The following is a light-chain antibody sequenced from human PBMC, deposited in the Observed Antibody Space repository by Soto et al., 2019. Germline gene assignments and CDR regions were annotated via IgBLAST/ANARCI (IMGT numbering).Light chain of an antibody. Sequence: GARVTITCRARPCVRGYLAWYQQRKGQAPKLLIYDASTLESGVPSRFSGSGSGTEFTLTISSLQPDDFATYYCQQYSADRTFGQGTKVDIK. V-gene: IGKV1-5*01. CDR3: QQYSADRT. J-gene: IGKJ1*01. CDR1: PCVRGY. CDR2: DAS.